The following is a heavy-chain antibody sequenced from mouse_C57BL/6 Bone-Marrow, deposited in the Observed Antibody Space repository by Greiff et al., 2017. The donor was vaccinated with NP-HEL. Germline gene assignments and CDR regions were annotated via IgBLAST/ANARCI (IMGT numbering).Heavy chain of an antibody. D-gene: IGHD4-1*02. J-gene: IGHJ2*01. Sequence: EVKLQESGAELVRPGASVKLSCTASGFNIKDDYMHWVKQRPEQGLEWIGWIDPESGDTEYASKFQGKATITADTSSNTAYLQLSSLTSEDTAVYYCTNSQLGQGYWGQGTTLTVSS. CDR3: TNSQLGQGY. CDR2: IDPESGDT. CDR1: GFNIKDDY. V-gene: IGHV14-4*01.